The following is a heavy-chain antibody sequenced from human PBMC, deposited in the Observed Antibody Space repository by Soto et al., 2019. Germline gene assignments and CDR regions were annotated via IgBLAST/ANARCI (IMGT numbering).Heavy chain of an antibody. CDR3: AREGRLYDFWSGYGMDV. V-gene: IGHV3-21*01. CDR2: ISSSSSYI. Sequence: GGSLRLSCAASGFTFSSYSMNWVRQAPGKGLQWVSSISSSSSYIYYAASVKGRFTISRDNAKNSLYLQMNSLRAEDTAVYYCAREGRLYDFWSGYGMDVWGQGTTVTVSS. D-gene: IGHD3-3*01. J-gene: IGHJ6*02. CDR1: GFTFSSYS.